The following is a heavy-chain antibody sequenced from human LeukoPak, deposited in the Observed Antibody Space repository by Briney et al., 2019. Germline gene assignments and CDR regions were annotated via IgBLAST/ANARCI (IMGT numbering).Heavy chain of an antibody. CDR2: IYFPGDT. J-gene: IGHJ4*02. Sequence: SETLSLTCTLPGDSISVDYWSCIRQSPGKELEFIGYIYFPGDTNYNPPLRRRVTIPGHTSKDISSLTLNSVTAADTAIYYCARQGGTYFPHFDVWGPGTLVTVSS. CDR1: GDSISVDY. V-gene: IGHV4-59*08. D-gene: IGHD2/OR15-2a*01. CDR3: ARQGGTYFPHFDV.